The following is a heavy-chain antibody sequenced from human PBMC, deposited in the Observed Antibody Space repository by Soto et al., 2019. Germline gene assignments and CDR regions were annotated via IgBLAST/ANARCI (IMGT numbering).Heavy chain of an antibody. CDR2: IVGGGGST. D-gene: IGHD3-10*01. J-gene: IGHJ6*02. CDR3: AKGGSGIYYYYYSMDV. CDR1: GFTFRNFA. V-gene: IGHV3-23*01. Sequence: VQLLESGGGLVQPGGSLRLSCAASGFTFRNFAVSWVRQAPGRGLEWVSTIVGGGGSTYYADSVKGRFTISRDNSKNTLYLQMNSLRAEDTAVYYCAKGGSGIYYYYYSMDVWGQGTTVTVSS.